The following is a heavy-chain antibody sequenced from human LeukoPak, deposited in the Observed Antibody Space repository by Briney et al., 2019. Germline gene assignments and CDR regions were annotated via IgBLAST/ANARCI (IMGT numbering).Heavy chain of an antibody. J-gene: IGHJ4*02. CDR1: GYTFTGYY. V-gene: IGHV1-2*02. CDR2: INPNSGGT. D-gene: IGHD1-20*01. CDR3: AKRPITGTYKYYFDY. Sequence: ASVKVSCKASGYTFTGYYMHWVRQAPGQGLEWMGWINPNSGGTNYAQKFQGRVTMTRDTSISTAYMELSRLRSDDTAVYYCAKRPITGTYKYYFDYWGQGTLVTVSS.